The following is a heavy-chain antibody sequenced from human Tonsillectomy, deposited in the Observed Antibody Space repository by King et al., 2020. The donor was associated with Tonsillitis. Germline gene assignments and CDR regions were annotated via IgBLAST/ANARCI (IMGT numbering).Heavy chain of an antibody. J-gene: IGHJ2*01. D-gene: IGHD3-16*01. CDR2: IYYSGST. V-gene: IGHV4-59*08. CDR1: GGSISSYY. Sequence: QLQESGPGLVKPSETLSLTCTVSGGSISSYYWSWIRQPPGKGLEWIGYIYYSGSTNYNPSLKSRVTISVDTSKNQFSLKLSSVTAADTAVYYCARHPRVWGDWYFALWGRGTLVTVSS. CDR3: ARHPRVWGDWYFAL.